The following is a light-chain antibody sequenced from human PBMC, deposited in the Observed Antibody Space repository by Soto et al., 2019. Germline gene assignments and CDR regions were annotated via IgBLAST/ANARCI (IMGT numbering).Light chain of an antibody. J-gene: IGKJ4*01. Sequence: EIVMTQSPATLSVSPGERATLSCRASQSVSSNLAWFQQKPGQAPRLLIYGASTRATGIPDRFSGSGSGTDFPLNISGLEPEDFGVYHCQQYASTLTFGGGTKVDIX. CDR3: QQYASTLT. V-gene: IGKV3-15*01. CDR2: GAS. CDR1: QSVSSN.